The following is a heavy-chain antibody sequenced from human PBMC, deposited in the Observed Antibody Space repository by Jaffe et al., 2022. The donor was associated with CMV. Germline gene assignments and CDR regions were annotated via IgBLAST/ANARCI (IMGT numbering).Heavy chain of an antibody. Sequence: QVQLVQSGAEVKKPGASVKVSCKASGYTFTSYGISWVRQAPGQGLEWMGWISAYNGNTNYAQKLQGRVTMTTDTSTSTAYMELRSLRSDDTAVYYCARFPNVNYYDSSGYYYYYMDVWGKGTTVTVSS. CDR3: ARFPNVNYYDSSGYYYYYMDV. D-gene: IGHD3-22*01. CDR2: ISAYNGNT. V-gene: IGHV1-18*04. CDR1: GYTFTSYG. J-gene: IGHJ6*03.